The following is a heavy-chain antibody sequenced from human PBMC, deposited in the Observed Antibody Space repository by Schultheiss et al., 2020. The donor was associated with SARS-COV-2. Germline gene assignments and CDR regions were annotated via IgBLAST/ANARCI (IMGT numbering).Heavy chain of an antibody. Sequence: ASLKVSCKASGYTFTSYDINWVRQATGQGLEWMGWMNPNSGNTGYAQKFQGRVTMTRNTSISTAYMELSSLRSEDTAVYYCASSSSWYPNWFDPWGQGTLVTVSS. CDR3: ASSSSWYPNWFDP. D-gene: IGHD6-13*01. V-gene: IGHV1-8*01. CDR2: MNPNSGNT. CDR1: GYTFTSYD. J-gene: IGHJ5*02.